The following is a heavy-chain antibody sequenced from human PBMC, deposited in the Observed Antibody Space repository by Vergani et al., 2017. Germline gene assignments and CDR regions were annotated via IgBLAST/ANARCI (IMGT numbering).Heavy chain of an antibody. CDR1: GFTFSSHG. D-gene: IGHD5-24*01. Sequence: QVQLVESGGGVVQPGRSLRLSCAASGFTFSSHGMHWVRQAPGKGLEWVAVISYDGSNKYYADSVKGRFTISRDNSKNTLYLQMNSLRAEDTAVYYCAKEVEMATIRYFDYWGQGTLVTVSS. CDR2: ISYDGSNK. J-gene: IGHJ4*02. V-gene: IGHV3-30*18. CDR3: AKEVEMATIRYFDY.